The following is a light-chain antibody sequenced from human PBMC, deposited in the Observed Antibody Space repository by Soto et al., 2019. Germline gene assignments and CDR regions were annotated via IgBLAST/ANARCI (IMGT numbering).Light chain of an antibody. CDR1: SSNIGAGYD. Sequence: QTVVTQPPSVSGAPGQRVTMSCTGSSSNIGAGYDVHWYQQLPGTAPKLLIYGNNNRPSGVPDRFSGSKSGTSASLAITGLQAEDESDYYCQSYDNSLSGWVFGGGTKQTVL. CDR3: QSYDNSLSGWV. V-gene: IGLV1-40*01. CDR2: GNN. J-gene: IGLJ3*02.